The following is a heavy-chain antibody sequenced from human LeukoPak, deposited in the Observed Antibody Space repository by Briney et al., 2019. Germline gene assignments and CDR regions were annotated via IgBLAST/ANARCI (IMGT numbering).Heavy chain of an antibody. V-gene: IGHV3-23*01. CDR1: GFTFSSYA. D-gene: IGHD3-22*01. CDR2: ISGSGDST. Sequence: GGSLRLSCAASGFTFSSYAMSWVRQAPGKGLEWVSAISGSGDSTYYADSVKGRFTISRDNSKNTLYLQMNSLRAEDTAVYYCAKSPATMIVVVIRFDYWGQGTLVTVSS. CDR3: AKSPATMIVVVIRFDY. J-gene: IGHJ4*02.